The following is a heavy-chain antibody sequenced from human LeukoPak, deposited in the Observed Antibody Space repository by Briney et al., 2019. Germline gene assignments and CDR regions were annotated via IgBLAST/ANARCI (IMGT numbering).Heavy chain of an antibody. CDR2: INPDGSTT. J-gene: IGHJ4*02. CDR1: GFSFSTYW. D-gene: IGHD4-23*01. V-gene: IGHV3-74*01. CDR3: ARDLRGNRDC. Sequence: GGSLRLSYAASGFSFSTYWVHWVRQAPGKGLVWVSRINPDGSTTDYADSVKGRFTISRDNAKNTLYLQMNSLRAEDTAVYFCARDLRGNRDCWGQGTLVTVSS.